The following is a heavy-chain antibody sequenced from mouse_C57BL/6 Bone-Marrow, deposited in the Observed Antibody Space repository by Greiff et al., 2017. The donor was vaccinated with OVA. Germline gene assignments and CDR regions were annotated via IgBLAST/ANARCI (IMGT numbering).Heavy chain of an antibody. D-gene: IGHD1-1*01. V-gene: IGHV1-74*01. Sequence: QVQLQQPGAELVKPGASVKVSCKASGYTFTSYWMHWVKQRPGQGLEWIGRIHPSDSATNYNQKFKGKATLTVDKSSSTAYMQLSSLTSEDSAVYYCAISPCSRGFAYWGQGTLVTVSA. CDR2: IHPSDSAT. J-gene: IGHJ3*01. CDR3: AISPCSRGFAY. CDR1: GYTFTSYW.